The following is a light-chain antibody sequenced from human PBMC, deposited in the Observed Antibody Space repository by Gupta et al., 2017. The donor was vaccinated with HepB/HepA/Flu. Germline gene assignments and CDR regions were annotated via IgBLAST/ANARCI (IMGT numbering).Light chain of an antibody. CDR1: QGIGRW. J-gene: IGKJ2*01. Sequence: DIQMTQSPSSVSASVGDRVTITCRASQGIGRWLAWYQQKPGKAPNPLIYAASTLLPGVPSRFSGSGSGTHFTLTISSLQPEDFATYFCQRASRSRYTCGQGTKLETK. V-gene: IGKV1-12*01. CDR2: AAS. CDR3: QRASRSRYT.